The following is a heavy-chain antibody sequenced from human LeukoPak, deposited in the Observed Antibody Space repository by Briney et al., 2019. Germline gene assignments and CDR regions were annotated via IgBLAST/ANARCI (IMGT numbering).Heavy chain of an antibody. D-gene: IGHD6-13*01. CDR1: GGSISSYY. CDR2: IYYSGST. CDR3: ARHGYSSSDY. J-gene: IGHJ4*02. V-gene: IGHV4-59*08. Sequence: SETLSLTCTVSGGSISSYYWSWIRQPPGKGLEWIGYIYYSGSTNYNPSFKSRVTISVDTSKNQFSLKLSSVTAADTAVYYCARHGYSSSDYWGQGTLVTVSS.